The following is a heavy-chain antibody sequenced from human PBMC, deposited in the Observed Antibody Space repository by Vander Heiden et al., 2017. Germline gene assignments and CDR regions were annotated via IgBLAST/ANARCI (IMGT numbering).Heavy chain of an antibody. D-gene: IGHD2-15*01. CDR1: GFTLSDHH. V-gene: IGHV3-72*01. Sequence: EVQLVESGGGLVQPGGSLRLSCATPGFTLSDHHMDWVRQAPGKGLEWVGRTRNKAKSYTTEYAASVKGRFSISRDDSKNSVHLQMSSLKAEDTAVYYCVRDSSRSNQSAFDIWGQGTMVTVSS. CDR2: TRNKAKSYTT. J-gene: IGHJ3*02. CDR3: VRDSSRSNQSAFDI.